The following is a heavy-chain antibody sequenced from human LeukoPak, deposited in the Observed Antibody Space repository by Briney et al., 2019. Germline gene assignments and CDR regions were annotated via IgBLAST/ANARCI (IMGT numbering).Heavy chain of an antibody. CDR1: GFTFSSYA. J-gene: IGHJ4*02. CDR2: ISGSGGST. V-gene: IGHV3-23*01. D-gene: IGHD2-8*01. Sequence: GGSLRLSCAASGFTFSSYAMSWVRQAPGKGLEWVSAISGSGGSTYYADSVKGRFTISRDNSKNTLYLQMNSLRAEDTAVYYCARAGHCTNGICYTADFDYWGQGTLVTVSS. CDR3: ARAGHCTNGICYTADFDY.